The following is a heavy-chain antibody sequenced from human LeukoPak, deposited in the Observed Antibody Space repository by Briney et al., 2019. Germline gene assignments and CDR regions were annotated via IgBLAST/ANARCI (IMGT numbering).Heavy chain of an antibody. J-gene: IGHJ5*02. CDR2: IIPIFGTA. D-gene: IGHD3-9*01. Sequence: SVKVSCKASGGTFSSYAISWVRQAPGQGLEWMGGIIPIFGTANYAQKFQGRVTITADKSTSTAYMELSSLRSEDTAVYYCAADRSVYYDILTGYLESGFWFDPWGQGTLVTVSS. V-gene: IGHV1-69*06. CDR1: GGTFSSYA. CDR3: AADRSVYYDILTGYLESGFWFDP.